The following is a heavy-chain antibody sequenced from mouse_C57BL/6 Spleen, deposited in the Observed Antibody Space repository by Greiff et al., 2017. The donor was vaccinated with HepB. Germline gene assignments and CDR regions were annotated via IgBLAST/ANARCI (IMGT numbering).Heavy chain of an antibody. Sequence: EVKLVESGGGLVKPGGSLKLSCAASGFTFSDYGMHWVRQAPEKGLEWVAYISSGSSTIYYADTVKGRFTISRDNAKNNLFLQMTSLRSEDTAMYYCSRDYRGFYAMDYWGQGTSVTVSS. V-gene: IGHV5-17*01. J-gene: IGHJ4*01. CDR2: ISSGSSTI. CDR1: GFTFSDYG. D-gene: IGHD1-1*02. CDR3: SRDYRGFYAMDY.